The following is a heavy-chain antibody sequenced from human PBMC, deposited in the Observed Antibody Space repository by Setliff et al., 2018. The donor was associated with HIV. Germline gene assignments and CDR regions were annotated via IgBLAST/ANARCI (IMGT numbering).Heavy chain of an antibody. Sequence: GASVKVSCKASGYIFTDYYMHWVQQAPGEGLEWVGRVDPQDGETKYAEKFQGRVTVTADTSTDTSDMELSSLRSEDTAVYYSATSGTYYYGSGSYHASCYWGQGTLVTVSS. D-gene: IGHD3-10*01. CDR3: ATSGTYYYGSGSYHASCY. J-gene: IGHJ4*02. CDR1: GYIFTDYY. CDR2: VDPQDGET. V-gene: IGHV1-69-2*01.